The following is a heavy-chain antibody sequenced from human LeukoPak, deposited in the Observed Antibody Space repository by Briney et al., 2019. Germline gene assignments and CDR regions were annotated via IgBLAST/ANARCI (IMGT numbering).Heavy chain of an antibody. CDR3: ARGQWFRAF. V-gene: IGHV4-59*11. CDR2: IYYSGST. Sequence: SETLSLTCTVSGGSISSHYWSWIRQPPGKRLEWIGHIYYSGSTNYKPSLKSRVTISVDTSKNQFSLKMNSVTAADTAVYYCARGQWFRAFWSRGTPVTVSS. D-gene: IGHD3-10*01. J-gene: IGHJ4*02. CDR1: GGSISSHY.